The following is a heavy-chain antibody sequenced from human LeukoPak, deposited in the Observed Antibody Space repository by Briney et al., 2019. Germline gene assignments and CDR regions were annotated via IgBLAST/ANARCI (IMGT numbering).Heavy chain of an antibody. CDR3: AKDQSFLDY. CDR1: GFTFSSYG. Sequence: GGSLRLSCAASGFTFSSYGMHWVRQAPGKGLEWVAVISYDGSNKYYADSVKGRFTFSRDNSKNTLYLQMNSLRAEDTAVYYCAKDQSFLDYWGQGTLVTVSS. J-gene: IGHJ4*02. CDR2: ISYDGSNK. V-gene: IGHV3-30*18.